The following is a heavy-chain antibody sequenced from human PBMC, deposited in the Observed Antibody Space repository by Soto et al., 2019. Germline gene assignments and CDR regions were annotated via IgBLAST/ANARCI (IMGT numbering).Heavy chain of an antibody. J-gene: IGHJ4*02. D-gene: IGHD3-10*01. CDR1: GGSISSYY. Sequence: PSETLSLTCTVSGGSISSYYWSWIRQPPGKGLEWIGYIYYSGSTNYNPSLKSRVTISVDTSKNQFSLKLSSVTAADTAVYYCARVLVNYYGSGSYFDYWGQGTLVTVSS. CDR3: ARVLVNYYGSGSYFDY. V-gene: IGHV4-59*01. CDR2: IYYSGST.